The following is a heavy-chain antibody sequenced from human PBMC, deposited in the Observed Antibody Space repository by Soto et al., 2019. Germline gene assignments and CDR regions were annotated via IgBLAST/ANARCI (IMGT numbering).Heavy chain of an antibody. Sequence: EVQLVESGGGLVQPGRSLRLSCAASGFTFDDYAMHWVRQAPGKGPEWVSGISWNSGSIGYADSVKGRFTISRDNAKNSLYLQMNSLRAEDTALYYCAKDPAGSGWYFSYWGQGTLVTVSS. J-gene: IGHJ4*02. V-gene: IGHV3-9*01. CDR1: GFTFDDYA. D-gene: IGHD6-19*01. CDR2: ISWNSGSI. CDR3: AKDPAGSGWYFSY.